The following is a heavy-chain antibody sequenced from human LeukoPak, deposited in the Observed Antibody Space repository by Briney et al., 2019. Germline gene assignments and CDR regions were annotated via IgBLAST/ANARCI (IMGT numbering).Heavy chain of an antibody. CDR2: IQPDGSED. D-gene: IGHD5-24*01. J-gene: IGHJ4*02. CDR3: AVDRRFKIFDY. CDR1: GLAFSNFW. V-gene: IGHV3-7*01. Sequence: GGSLRLSCATSGLAFSNFWMYWVRQAPGKGLEWVASIQPDGSEDFYADSVKGRFNISRDNAKNSLFLQMTNLKAEDTAIYYCAVDRRFKIFDYWGQGTLVTVSS.